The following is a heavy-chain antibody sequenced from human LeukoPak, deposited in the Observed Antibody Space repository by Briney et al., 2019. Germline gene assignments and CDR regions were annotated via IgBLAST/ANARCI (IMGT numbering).Heavy chain of an antibody. CDR3: AKEYIVATINSKRYFQH. V-gene: IGHV3-30*02. CDR1: GFTFSSYG. D-gene: IGHD5-12*01. Sequence: GGSLRLSCAASGFTFSSYGMHWVRQAPGKGLEWVAFIRYDGSNKYYADSAKGRFTISRDNSKNTLYLQMNSLRAEDTAVYYCAKEYIVATINSKRYFQHWGQGALVTVSS. CDR2: IRYDGSNK. J-gene: IGHJ1*01.